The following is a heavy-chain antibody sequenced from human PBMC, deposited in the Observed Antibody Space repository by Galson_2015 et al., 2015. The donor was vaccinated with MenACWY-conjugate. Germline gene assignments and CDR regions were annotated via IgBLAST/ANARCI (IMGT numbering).Heavy chain of an antibody. D-gene: IGHD3-16*01. V-gene: IGHV3-23*01. CDR2: INSAGST. J-gene: IGHJ3*02. CDR3: ARDGGTAIADAFDI. Sequence: SLRLSCAASGLNLSNYAMSWVRQAPGKGLEWVSAINSAGSTYYPDSVKGRFTISRDNSKNTLYLQMKSLRAEDTAIYYCARDGGTAIADAFDIWGRGTTVTVSS. CDR1: GLNLSNYA.